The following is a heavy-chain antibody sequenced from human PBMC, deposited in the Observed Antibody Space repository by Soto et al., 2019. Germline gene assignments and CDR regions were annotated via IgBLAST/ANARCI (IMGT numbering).Heavy chain of an antibody. V-gene: IGHV4-59*01. CDR3: ARGGLPQYTIFGVGIIPPADY. D-gene: IGHD3-3*01. Sequence: QVQLQESGPGLVKPSETLSLTCTVSGGSISSYYWSWIRQPPGKGLEWIGYIYYSGSTNYNPSLKSRVTISVDTSKNQFSLKLSSVTAADTAVYYCARGGLPQYTIFGVGIIPPADYWGQGTLVTVSS. CDR2: IYYSGST. CDR1: GGSISSYY. J-gene: IGHJ4*02.